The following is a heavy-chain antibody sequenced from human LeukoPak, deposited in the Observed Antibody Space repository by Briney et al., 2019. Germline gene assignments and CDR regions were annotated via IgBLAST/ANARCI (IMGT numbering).Heavy chain of an antibody. J-gene: IGHJ5*02. Sequence: GASVTVSFKASGYTFTSYDIHWVRQATGQGLEWLGWMNPNSGNTGYSQKFQGRVTMTRNTSISTAYMELSSLRSEDTAVYYCARGGYYDSSGYPHWFDPWGQGTLVTVSS. V-gene: IGHV1-8*01. CDR2: MNPNSGNT. D-gene: IGHD3-22*01. CDR1: GYTFTSYD. CDR3: ARGGYYDSSGYPHWFDP.